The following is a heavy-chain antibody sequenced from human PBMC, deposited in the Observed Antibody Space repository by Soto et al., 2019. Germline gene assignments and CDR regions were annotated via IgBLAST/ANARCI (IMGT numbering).Heavy chain of an antibody. D-gene: IGHD2-2*01. Sequence: GESLKISCKGSGYSFTSYWIGWVRQMPGKGLEWTGIIYPGDSDTRYSPSFQGQVTISADKSISTAYLQWSSLKASDTAMYYCARLPQQGYCSSTSCFQYYFDYWGQGTLVTVSS. CDR1: GYSFTSYW. V-gene: IGHV5-51*01. J-gene: IGHJ4*02. CDR2: IYPGDSDT. CDR3: ARLPQQGYCSSTSCFQYYFDY.